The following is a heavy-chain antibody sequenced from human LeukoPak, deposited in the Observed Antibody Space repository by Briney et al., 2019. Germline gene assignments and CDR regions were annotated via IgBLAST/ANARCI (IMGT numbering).Heavy chain of an antibody. J-gene: IGHJ4*02. CDR2: IQSGGTI. CDR1: GFTVSNSY. CDR3: VREMTGGYFVS. V-gene: IGHV3-66*01. Sequence: GGSLRLSCAASGFTVSNSYMNWVRQAPGKGLEWVSAIQSGGTIYHGDSVKGRFTISRDNSKNTLYLQMNSLRVEDTAVYYCVREMTGGYFVSWGQGTLVTASS.